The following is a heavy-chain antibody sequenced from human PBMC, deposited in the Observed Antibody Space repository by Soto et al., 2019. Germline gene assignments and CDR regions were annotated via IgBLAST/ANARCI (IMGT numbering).Heavy chain of an antibody. J-gene: IGHJ6*02. CDR1: GDTFISYA. V-gene: IGHV1-69*12. CDR3: ARDGSTVETAMVSQYFYGMDV. CDR2: VVPMFGIP. Sequence: QVQLVQSGAEVKKPGSSVKVSCKSSGDTFISYAISWVRQAPGQGLEWMGGVVPMFGIPNYAQKFQGRVTIIADESTSTAYLELSSLTTEDTAVYYCARDGSTVETAMVSQYFYGMDVWGQGTTVPVSS. D-gene: IGHD5-18*01.